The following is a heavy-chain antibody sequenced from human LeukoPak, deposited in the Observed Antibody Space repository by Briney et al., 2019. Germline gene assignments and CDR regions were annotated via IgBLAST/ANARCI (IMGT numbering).Heavy chain of an antibody. J-gene: IGHJ4*02. V-gene: IGHV4-59*08. CDR3: ARHRSPYGGAGY. Sequence: SETLSLTCTVSGGSISSYYWSWIRQPPGKGLEWIGYIYYSGSTNYNPSLKSRVTISVDTSKNQFSLKLSSVTAADTAVYYCARHRSPYGGAGYWGQGTLVTVSS. CDR2: IYYSGST. CDR1: GGSISSYY. D-gene: IGHD2-21*01.